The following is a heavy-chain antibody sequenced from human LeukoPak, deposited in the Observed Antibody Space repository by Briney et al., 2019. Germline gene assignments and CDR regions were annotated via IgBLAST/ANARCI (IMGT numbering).Heavy chain of an antibody. J-gene: IGHJ5*02. CDR1: GDSISSYF. CDR2: VSYSGST. Sequence: SETLSLTCTVSGDSISSYFWNWIRQPPGKGLEWIGYVSYSGSTNYNPSFKSRVTISVDTSKTQFSLKLNSVTAADTAAYYCARRRAEGGSNGHYNWFDPWGQGTLVTVSS. D-gene: IGHD6-13*01. V-gene: IGHV4-59*08. CDR3: ARRRAEGGSNGHYNWFDP.